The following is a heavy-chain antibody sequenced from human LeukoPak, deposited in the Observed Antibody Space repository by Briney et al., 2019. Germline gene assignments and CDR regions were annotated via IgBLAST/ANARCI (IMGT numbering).Heavy chain of an antibody. CDR2: ISGSGGST. Sequence: GGSLRLSCAASGFTLSDHYMDWVRQAPGKGLEWVSAISGSGGSTYYADSVKGRFTISRDNSKNTLYLQMNSLRAEDTAVYYCATNSKGARGYYFDYWGQGTLVTVSS. CDR1: GFTLSDHY. J-gene: IGHJ4*02. D-gene: IGHD1-26*01. V-gene: IGHV3-23*01. CDR3: ATNSKGARGYYFDY.